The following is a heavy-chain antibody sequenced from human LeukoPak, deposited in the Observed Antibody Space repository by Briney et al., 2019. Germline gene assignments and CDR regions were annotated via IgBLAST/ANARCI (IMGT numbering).Heavy chain of an antibody. Sequence: PSETLSLTCTVSGGSTSSYYWSWIRQPPGKGLEWIGYIYYSGSTNYNPSLKSRVTISVDTSKNQFSLKLSSVTAADTAVYYCARSYSSSWYITQYYYYMDVWGKGTTVTVSS. D-gene: IGHD6-13*01. V-gene: IGHV4-59*01. CDR1: GGSTSSYY. CDR3: ARSYSSSWYITQYYYYMDV. CDR2: IYYSGST. J-gene: IGHJ6*03.